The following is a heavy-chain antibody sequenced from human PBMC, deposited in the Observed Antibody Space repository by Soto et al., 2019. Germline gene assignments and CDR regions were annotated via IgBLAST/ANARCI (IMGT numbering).Heavy chain of an antibody. V-gene: IGHV3-30*18. Sequence: GGSLRLSCAASGFTFSSYGMHWVRQAPGKGLEWVAVISYDGSNKYYADSVKGRFTISRDNSKNTLYLQMNSLRAEDTAVYYCAKSPQQLVPRDFDIWGQGTMVTVSS. CDR1: GFTFSSYG. D-gene: IGHD6-13*01. J-gene: IGHJ3*02. CDR2: ISYDGSNK. CDR3: AKSPQQLVPRDFDI.